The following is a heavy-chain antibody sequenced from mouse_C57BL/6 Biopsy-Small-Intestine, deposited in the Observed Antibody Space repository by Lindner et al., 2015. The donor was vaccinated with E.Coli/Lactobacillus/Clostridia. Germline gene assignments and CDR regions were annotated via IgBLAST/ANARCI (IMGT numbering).Heavy chain of an antibody. V-gene: IGHV1-55*01. Sequence: VKVSCKASGYTFTSFYIHWVRQAPGQGLEWMGILSPSGGSTSYAQKFQGRVTMTRDTSTSTVYMELSSLRSEDTAVYYCARDEIVVAGTGGDYWGQGTLVTVSS. CDR1: GYTFTSFY. CDR2: LSPSGGST. D-gene: IGHD1-1*01. CDR3: ARDEIVVAGTGGDY. J-gene: IGHJ4*01.